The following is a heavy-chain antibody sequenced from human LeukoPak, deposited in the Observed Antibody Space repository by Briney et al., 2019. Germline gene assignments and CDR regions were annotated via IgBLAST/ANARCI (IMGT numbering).Heavy chain of an antibody. CDR3: VWGNYDSSGYYRALDY. V-gene: IGHV1-69*13. D-gene: IGHD3-22*01. J-gene: IGHJ4*02. CDR1: GCTFSSYF. Sequence: SVKVSCKASGCTFSSYFISWVRQPPGQGLDWVGGIIPIFGTANYAQKFQGRVTITADESTSTAYMELSSLRSEDTAVYYCVWGNYDSSGYYRALDYWGQGTLVTVSS. CDR2: IIPIFGTA.